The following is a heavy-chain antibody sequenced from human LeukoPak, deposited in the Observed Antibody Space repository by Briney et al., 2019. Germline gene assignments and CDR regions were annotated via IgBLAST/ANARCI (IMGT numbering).Heavy chain of an antibody. D-gene: IGHD6-13*01. J-gene: IGHJ4*02. V-gene: IGHV4-4*07. CDR3: ARGLGVAAADS. CDR2: IYPSGST. CDR1: GVSIKSYY. Sequence: PSETLSLTCSVSGVSIKSYYWSWVRQAAGKGLEWIGRIYPSGSTNYNPSLKSRVNMSEDTSKNHFSLSLRSVTAADTAVYYCARGLGVAAADSWGQGILVTVSS.